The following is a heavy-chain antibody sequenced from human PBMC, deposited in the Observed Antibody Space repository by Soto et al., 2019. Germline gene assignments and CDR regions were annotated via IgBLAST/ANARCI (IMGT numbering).Heavy chain of an antibody. J-gene: IGHJ4*02. CDR2: IYYNGNA. V-gene: IGHV4-31*03. Sequence: SETLSLTCTVSGGSISSGTYYWSWIRQHPGKGLEWIGFIYYNGNAFYNPSLKSRVAISLDTSKNQFSLKLSSLTAADTAVYFCARGELWWDFWGQGTLVTVS. CDR3: ARGELWWDF. D-gene: IGHD3-10*01. CDR1: GGSISSGTYY.